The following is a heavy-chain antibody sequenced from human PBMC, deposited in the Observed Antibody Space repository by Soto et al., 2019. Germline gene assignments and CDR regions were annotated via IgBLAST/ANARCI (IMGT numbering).Heavy chain of an antibody. Sequence: GASVKVSCKASGYTFTSYGISWVRQAPGQGLEWMGWISAYNGNTNYAQKLQGRVTMTTDTSTSTAYMELRSLRSDDTAVYYCARDQSGYSSGWYSVYWGQGTLVTVSS. CDR2: ISAYNGNT. CDR3: ARDQSGYSSGWYSVY. J-gene: IGHJ4*02. D-gene: IGHD6-19*01. V-gene: IGHV1-18*01. CDR1: GYTFTSYG.